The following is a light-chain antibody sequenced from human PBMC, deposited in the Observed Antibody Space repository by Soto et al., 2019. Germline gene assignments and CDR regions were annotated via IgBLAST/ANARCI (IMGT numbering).Light chain of an antibody. CDR2: GVS. V-gene: IGKV3-20*01. CDR1: QSVPSNF. Sequence: EIVLTQSPGTLSLSPGERATLSCRASQSVPSNFLAWYQQKPGQAPILVIYGVSRRATGIPDRFSGSGSGTDFTLDISRLEPEDFAVYYCQQYDSSWTVGQGTKVEIK. CDR3: QQYDSSWT. J-gene: IGKJ1*01.